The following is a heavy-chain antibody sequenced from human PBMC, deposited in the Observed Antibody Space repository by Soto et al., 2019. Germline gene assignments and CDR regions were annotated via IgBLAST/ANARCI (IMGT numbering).Heavy chain of an antibody. J-gene: IGHJ2*01. V-gene: IGHV3-9*01. Sequence: EVQLVESGGGLVQPGRSLRLSCAASGFTFDDYAMHWVRQAPGKGLEWVSGISWNSGSIGYADSVKGRFTISRDNAKNSLYLQMNSLRAEDTALCYCAKEGGNWNYASYWYFDLWGRGTLVTVSS. CDR2: ISWNSGSI. D-gene: IGHD1-7*01. CDR1: GFTFDDYA. CDR3: AKEGGNWNYASYWYFDL.